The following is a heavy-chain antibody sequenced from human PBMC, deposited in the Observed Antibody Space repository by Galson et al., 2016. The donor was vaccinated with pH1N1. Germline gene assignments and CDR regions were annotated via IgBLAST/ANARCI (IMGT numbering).Heavy chain of an antibody. Sequence: SLRLSCAASGFSFSTYAMHWVRQAPGKGLEWVAVVLYDGTNEYFADSVKGRFTISRDNSKNTVYLQMNRLRAADTAVYYCVRDTEYSAYDSVLWSQGTLVTVSS. D-gene: IGHD5-12*01. V-gene: IGHV3-30-3*01. CDR2: VLYDGTNE. J-gene: IGHJ4*01. CDR1: GFSFSTYA. CDR3: VRDTEYSAYDSVL.